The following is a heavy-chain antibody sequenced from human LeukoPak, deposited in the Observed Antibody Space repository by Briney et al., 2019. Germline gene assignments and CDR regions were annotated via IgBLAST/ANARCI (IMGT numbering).Heavy chain of an antibody. V-gene: IGHV4-34*01. J-gene: IGHJ4*02. D-gene: IGHD6-19*01. CDR3: ARGPFYSSGSKPSDY. CDR2: INHSGST. Sequence: SETLSLTCAVYGGSFSGYYWSWIRQPPGKGLEWIGEINHSGSTNYNPSLKSRVTISVDTSKNQFSLKLSSVTAADTAVYYCARGPFYSSGSKPSDYWGQGTLVTVSS. CDR1: GGSFSGYY.